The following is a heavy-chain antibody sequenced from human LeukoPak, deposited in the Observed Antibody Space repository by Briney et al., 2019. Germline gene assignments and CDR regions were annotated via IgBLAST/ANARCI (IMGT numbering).Heavy chain of an antibody. CDR1: GFTFSSYW. D-gene: IGHD3-22*01. V-gene: IGHV3-7*01. Sequence: GGSLRLSCAASGFTFSSYWMSWVRQAPGKGLEWVANIKQDGSEKYYVDSVKGRFTISRDNAKNSLYLQMNSLRAEDTAVYYCARDRRYYGSSGYYKGFDYWGQGTLVTVSS. J-gene: IGHJ4*02. CDR2: IKQDGSEK. CDR3: ARDRRYYGSSGYYKGFDY.